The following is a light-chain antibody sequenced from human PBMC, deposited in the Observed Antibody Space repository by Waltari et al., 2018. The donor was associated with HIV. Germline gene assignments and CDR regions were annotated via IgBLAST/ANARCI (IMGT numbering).Light chain of an antibody. CDR1: QSVNSNF. CDR2: SAS. J-gene: IGKJ1*01. CDR3: QQYGSSPRT. Sequence: EIVLTQSPDTLSLSPGERAPLSCRARQSVNSNFFAWYQQKPGQAPRLLIYSASSRATHIPDRFSGSGSGADFTLTIARLETEDFAVYYCQQYGSSPRTFGQGTKVELK. V-gene: IGKV3-20*01.